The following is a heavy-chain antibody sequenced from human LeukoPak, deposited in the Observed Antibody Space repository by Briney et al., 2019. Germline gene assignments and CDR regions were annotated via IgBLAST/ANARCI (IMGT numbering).Heavy chain of an antibody. J-gene: IGHJ4*02. D-gene: IGHD3-16*01. V-gene: IGHV4-4*02. CDR1: GDSMSSIDW. CDR3: ASSYDRKFDY. Sequence: SGTLSLTCAVSGDSMSSIDWWSWVRQPPGKGLEWIGEIHHTGSTNYNPSLKSRVTISVDKSKNQFSLNFNSMSAADTAVYYCASSYDRKFDYWGQGTLVTVSS. CDR2: IHHTGST.